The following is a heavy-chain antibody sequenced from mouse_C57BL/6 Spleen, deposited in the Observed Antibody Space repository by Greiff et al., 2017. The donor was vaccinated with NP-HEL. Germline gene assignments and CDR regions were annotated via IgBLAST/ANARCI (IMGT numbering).Heavy chain of an antibody. Sequence: EVKLQESGPGLVKPSQSLSLTCTVTGYSITSGYGWNWIRQFPGNKLEWMGYISYSGSTNYNPSLKSRISITREASKNQVLLQLNSVTTEDTATYYCARTARIKYWGQGPALTVSS. CDR1: GYSITSGYG. D-gene: IGHD1-2*01. J-gene: IGHJ2*01. CDR2: ISYSGST. CDR3: ARTARIKY. V-gene: IGHV3-2*02.